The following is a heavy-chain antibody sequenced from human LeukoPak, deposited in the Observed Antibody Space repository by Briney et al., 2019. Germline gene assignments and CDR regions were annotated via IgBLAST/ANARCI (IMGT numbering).Heavy chain of an antibody. J-gene: IGHJ6*02. D-gene: IGHD6-19*01. V-gene: IGHV3-64*01. Sequence: AGGSLRLSCAASGFTFSSYAMHWVRQAPGKGLEYVSAISSNGGSTYYANSVKGRFTISRDNSKNTLYLQMGSLRAEDMAVYYCARVRSGWYHYGMDVWGQGTTVTVSS. CDR3: ARVRSGWYHYGMDV. CDR2: ISSNGGST. CDR1: GFTFSSYA.